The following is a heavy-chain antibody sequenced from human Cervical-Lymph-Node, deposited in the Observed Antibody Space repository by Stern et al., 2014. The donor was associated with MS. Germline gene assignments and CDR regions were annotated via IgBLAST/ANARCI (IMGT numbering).Heavy chain of an antibody. CDR2: ISYDGSNK. CDR3: AREGRVAFDI. J-gene: IGHJ3*02. Sequence: VQLLESGGGVVQPGRSLRLSCAASGFTFSSYAMHWVRQAPGKGLEWVAVISYDGSNKYYADSVKGRFTISRDNSKNTLYLQMNSLRAEDTAVYYCAREGRVAFDIWGQGTMVTVSS. V-gene: IGHV3-30*01. D-gene: IGHD3-10*01. CDR1: GFTFSSYA.